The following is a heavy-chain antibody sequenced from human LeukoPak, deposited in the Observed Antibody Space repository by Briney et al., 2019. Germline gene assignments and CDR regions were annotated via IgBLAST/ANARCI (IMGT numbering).Heavy chain of an antibody. CDR1: GYSFSNFH. D-gene: IGHD5-18*01. V-gene: IGHV1-8*01. J-gene: IGHJ4*02. CDR3: ARRKLWGPTGDY. CDR2: VSPKTGDR. Sequence: ASVKVSCKASGYSFSNFHINWVRQASGQGLEWIGWVSPKTGDRGYALKFQGRVTMTSDTSETTVYMEVRSLRSEDTAVYYCARRKLWGPTGDYWGQGTLVTVSS.